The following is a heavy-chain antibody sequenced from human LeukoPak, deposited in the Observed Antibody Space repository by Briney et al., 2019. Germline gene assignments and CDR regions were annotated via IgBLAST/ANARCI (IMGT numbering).Heavy chain of an antibody. V-gene: IGHV3-9*01. CDR2: ISWNSGSI. CDR3: ARVVRSSGWRFDY. CDR1: GFTFDDYA. J-gene: IGHJ4*02. Sequence: GGSLRLSCAASGFTFDDYAMHWVRQAPGKGLEWVSGISWNSGSIGYADSVKGRFTISRDNAKNSLYLQMNSLRAEDTAVYYCARVVRSSGWRFDYWGQGTLVTVSS. D-gene: IGHD6-19*01.